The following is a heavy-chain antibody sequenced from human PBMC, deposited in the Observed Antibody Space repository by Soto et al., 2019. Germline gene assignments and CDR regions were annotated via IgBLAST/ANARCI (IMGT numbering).Heavy chain of an antibody. Sequence: QVQLVQSGAEVKKPGSSVKVSCKASGGTFSSYTISWVRQAPGQGLEWMGRIIPILGIANYAQKFQGRVTITADKSTSTAYMELSSLRSEDTAVYYCASVVVVTAVDYWSQGTLVTVSS. V-gene: IGHV1-69*02. J-gene: IGHJ4*02. CDR3: ASVVVVTAVDY. CDR2: IIPILGIA. D-gene: IGHD2-21*02. CDR1: GGTFSSYT.